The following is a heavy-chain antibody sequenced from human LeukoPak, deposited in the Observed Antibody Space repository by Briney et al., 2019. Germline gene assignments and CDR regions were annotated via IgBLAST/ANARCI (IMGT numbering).Heavy chain of an antibody. D-gene: IGHD1-1*01. J-gene: IGHJ4*02. Sequence: GGSLRLSCAASGFIFSNFGMHWVRQAPGKGLEWVAVIAYDGRNKYYGDAVKGRFTISRDNSENTVHLQMSSLRAEDTAMYFCAKDETRTTREPGGPFDYWGQGILVTVSS. CDR1: GFIFSNFG. CDR3: AKDETRTTREPGGPFDY. V-gene: IGHV3-30*18. CDR2: IAYDGRNK.